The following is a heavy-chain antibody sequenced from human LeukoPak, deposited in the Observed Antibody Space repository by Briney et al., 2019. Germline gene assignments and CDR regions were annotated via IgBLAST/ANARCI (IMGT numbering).Heavy chain of an antibody. CDR1: GFTFNTLN. V-gene: IGHV3-21*01. Sequence: PGGSLRLSCAATGFTFNTLNMNWVRQAPGKGLEWVSSITSGGDYIYYADSVKGRFTTSRDNAKNSLSLQLNSLRVEDTAVYYCARGHYDVLAASYKWTPDYWGQGTLVTVSS. CDR3: ARGHYDVLAASYKWTPDY. D-gene: IGHD3-9*01. J-gene: IGHJ4*02. CDR2: ITSGGDYI.